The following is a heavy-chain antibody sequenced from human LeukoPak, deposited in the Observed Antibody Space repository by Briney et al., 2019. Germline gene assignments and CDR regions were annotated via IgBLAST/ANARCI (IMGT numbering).Heavy chain of an antibody. CDR2: ISGSGGST. V-gene: IGHV3-23*01. D-gene: IGHD3-10*01. J-gene: IGHJ3*02. CDR3: AKDPVTLGAFDI. CDR1: GFTLSSYG. Sequence: GGSLRLSCAASGFTLSSYGMSWVRQAPGKGLEWVSAISGSGGSTYYADSVKGRFTISRDNSKNTLYLQMNSLRAEDTAVYYCAKDPVTLGAFDIWGQGTMVTVSS.